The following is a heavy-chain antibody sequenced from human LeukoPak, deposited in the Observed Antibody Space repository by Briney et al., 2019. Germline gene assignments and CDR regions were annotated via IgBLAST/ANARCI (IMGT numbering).Heavy chain of an antibody. D-gene: IGHD2-2*01. Sequence: SETLSLTCAVYGGSFSGYYWSWIRQPPGKGLEWIGEINHSGSTNYNPSLKRRVTISVDTSKNQFSLKLSSVTAADTAVYYCASGGPTYCSSTICYAPYYYYGMDVWRQGTNVTVSS. J-gene: IGHJ6*02. V-gene: IGHV4-34*01. CDR3: ASGGPTYCSSTICYAPYYYYGMDV. CDR2: INHSGST. CDR1: GGSFSGYY.